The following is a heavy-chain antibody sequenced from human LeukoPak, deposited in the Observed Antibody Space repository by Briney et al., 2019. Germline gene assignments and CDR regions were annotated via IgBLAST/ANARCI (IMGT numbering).Heavy chain of an antibody. CDR3: AKDLPYYYDSSGPDY. CDR1: GFTFSSYG. J-gene: IGHJ4*02. Sequence: PGRSLRLSCAASGFTFSSYGMHRVRQAPGKGLEWVAVISYDGSNKYYADSVKGRFTISRDNSKNTLYLQMNSLRAEDTAVYYCAKDLPYYYDSSGPDYWGQGTLVTVSS. D-gene: IGHD3-22*01. CDR2: ISYDGSNK. V-gene: IGHV3-30*18.